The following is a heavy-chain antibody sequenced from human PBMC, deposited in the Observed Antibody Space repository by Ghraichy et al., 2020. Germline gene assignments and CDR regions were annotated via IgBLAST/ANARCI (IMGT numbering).Heavy chain of an antibody. J-gene: IGHJ3*02. V-gene: IGHV4-4*09. Sequence: LSLTCTVSGGSISSYYWSWIRQPPGKGLEWIGYIYTSGSTNYNPSLKSRVTISVDTSKNQFSLKLSSVTAADTAVYYCARPTHYYDSSGYPPDAFDIWGQGTMVTVSS. CDR2: IYTSGST. CDR1: GGSISSYY. D-gene: IGHD3-22*01. CDR3: ARPTHYYDSSGYPPDAFDI.